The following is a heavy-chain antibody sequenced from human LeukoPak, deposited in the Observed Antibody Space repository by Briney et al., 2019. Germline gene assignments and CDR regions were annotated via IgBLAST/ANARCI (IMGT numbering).Heavy chain of an antibody. D-gene: IGHD3-22*01. J-gene: IGHJ4*02. CDR3: ARETLDSSGYYLFDY. CDR2: IIPIFGTA. CDR1: GGTFSSYA. Sequence: SVKVSCKASGGTFSSYAISWVRQAPGQGLEWMGRIIPIFGTANYAQKFQGRVTITTDESTSTAYTELSSLRSEDTAVYYCARETLDSSGYYLFDYWGKGTLVTVSS. V-gene: IGHV1-69*05.